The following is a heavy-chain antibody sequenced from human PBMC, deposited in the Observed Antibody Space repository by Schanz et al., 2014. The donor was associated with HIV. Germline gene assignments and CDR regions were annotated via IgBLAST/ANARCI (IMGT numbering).Heavy chain of an antibody. CDR3: YGDESGY. D-gene: IGHD4-17*01. J-gene: IGHJ4*02. CDR2: IGYDGNNK. Sequence: QVQLVESGGGVVQPGTSLRLSCAASGFSFSIFGMHWVRQAPGKGLEWVAIIGYDGNNKYYADSVKGRFTVSRDNSKNTNTLYLQMNSLRAEDTAVYYCYGDESGYWGQGTLVTVSS. CDR1: GFSFSIFG. V-gene: IGHV3-33*01.